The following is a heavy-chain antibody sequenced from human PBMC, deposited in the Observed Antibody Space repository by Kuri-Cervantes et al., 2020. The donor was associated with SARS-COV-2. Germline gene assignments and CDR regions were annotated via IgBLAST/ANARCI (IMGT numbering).Heavy chain of an antibody. CDR2: IIPIFGTA. D-gene: IGHD2-2*01. V-gene: IGHV1-69*13. Sequence: SVKVSCKASGYTFTGYYMHWVRQAPGQGLEWMGGIIPIFGTANYAQKFQGRVTITADESTSTAYMELSSLRSEDTAVYYCARDSRYCSSTSCMNWFDPWGQGTRVTVSS. J-gene: IGHJ5*02. CDR3: ARDSRYCSSTSCMNWFDP. CDR1: GYTFTGYY.